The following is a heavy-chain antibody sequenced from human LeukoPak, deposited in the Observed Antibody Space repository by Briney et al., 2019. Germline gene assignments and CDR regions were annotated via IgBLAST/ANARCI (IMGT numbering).Heavy chain of an antibody. V-gene: IGHV4-39*02. CDR2: IYYSGST. CDR1: GGSISSSSYY. D-gene: IGHD2-2*01. Sequence: PSETLSLTCTVSGGSISSSSYYWGWIRQPPGKGLEWIGSIYYSGSTYYNPSLKSRVTISVDTSKNQFSLKLSSVTAADTAVYYCARDQVVPAATGAFDIWGQGTMVTVSS. CDR3: ARDQVVPAATGAFDI. J-gene: IGHJ3*02.